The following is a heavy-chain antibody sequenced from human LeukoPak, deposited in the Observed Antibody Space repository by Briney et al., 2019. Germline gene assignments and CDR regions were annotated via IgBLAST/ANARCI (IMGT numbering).Heavy chain of an antibody. D-gene: IGHD5-12*01. V-gene: IGHV3-23*01. CDR2: ISGSGGST. Sequence: PGGSLRLSCAASGFTFSSYAMSWVRQAPGKGLEWVSAISGSGGSTYCADSVKGRFTISRDNSKNTLYLQMNSLRAEDAAVYDCARGPSGYHNTGGQGTLVTVSS. J-gene: IGHJ4*02. CDR3: ARGPSGYHNT. CDR1: GFTFSSYA.